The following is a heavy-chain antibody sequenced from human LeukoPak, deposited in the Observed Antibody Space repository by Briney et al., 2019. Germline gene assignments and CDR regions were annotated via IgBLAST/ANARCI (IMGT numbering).Heavy chain of an antibody. CDR3: ARDRDGAQGGY. V-gene: IGHV1-2*02. J-gene: IGHJ4*02. CDR2: INPDSGVT. Sequence: ASVKVSCKASGYTFTNYGIIWVRQAPGQGLEWMGWINPDSGVTNYAQKFQGRVTMTRDTSISTAYMELSRLTSDDTAVYYCARDRDGAQGGYWGQGTRVTVSS. CDR1: GYTFTNYG. D-gene: IGHD4-17*01.